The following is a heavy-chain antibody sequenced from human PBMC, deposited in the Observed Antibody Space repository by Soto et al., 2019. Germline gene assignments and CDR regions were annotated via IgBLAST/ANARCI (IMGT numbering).Heavy chain of an antibody. CDR2: IDWDDDK. J-gene: IGHJ5*02. CDR3: ARSEAAAGINNCFDP. V-gene: IGHV2-70*01. D-gene: IGHD6-13*01. CDR1: GFSLSTSGMC. Sequence: ESGPTLVNPTQTLTLTCTFSGFSLSTSGMCVSWIRQPPGKALEWLALIDWDDDKYYSTSLKTRLTISKDTSKNQVVLTMTNMDPVDTATYYCARSEAAAGINNCFDPWGQGTLVTVSS.